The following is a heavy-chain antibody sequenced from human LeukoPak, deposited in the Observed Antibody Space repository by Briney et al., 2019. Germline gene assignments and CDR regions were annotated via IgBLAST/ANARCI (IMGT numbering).Heavy chain of an antibody. CDR2: IYYSGST. CDR3: ARGYAYFDY. D-gene: IGHD2-2*01. CDR1: GGSITSYY. J-gene: IGHJ4*02. V-gene: IGHV4-59*01. Sequence: SETLSLTCTVSGGSITSYYWSWIRQPPGKGLEWIGSIYYSGSTNYNPSLKSRVTISIDTSKNQFSLKLTSVTAADTAVYYCARGYAYFDYWGQGTLVTVSS.